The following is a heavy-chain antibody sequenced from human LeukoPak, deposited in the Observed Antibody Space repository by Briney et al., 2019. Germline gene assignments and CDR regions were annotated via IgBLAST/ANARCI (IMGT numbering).Heavy chain of an antibody. CDR1: GGTFSSYA. Sequence: SVKVSCKASGGTFSSYAISWVQQAPGQGLEWMGRIIPIFGTANYAQKFQGRVTITTDESTSTAYMELSSLRSEDTAVYYCARLGYYDSSGYYRVGAFDIWGQGTMVTVSS. CDR2: IIPIFGTA. D-gene: IGHD3-22*01. V-gene: IGHV1-69*05. CDR3: ARLGYYDSSGYYRVGAFDI. J-gene: IGHJ3*02.